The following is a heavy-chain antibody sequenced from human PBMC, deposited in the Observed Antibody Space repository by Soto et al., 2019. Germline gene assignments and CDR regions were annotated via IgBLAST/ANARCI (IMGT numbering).Heavy chain of an antibody. V-gene: IGHV4-34*01. Sequence: SETLSLTCAVYGGSFSGYYWSWIRQPPGKGLARIGEINHSGSTNYNPSLKRRVAISVDTSKNQFSLKLSSVTAADTAVYYCARALGYDFWSGYSYYYYYGMVVWDQETTVTVFS. CDR2: INHSGST. CDR3: ARALGYDFWSGYSYYYYYGMVV. CDR1: GGSFSGYY. D-gene: IGHD3-3*01. J-gene: IGHJ6*02.